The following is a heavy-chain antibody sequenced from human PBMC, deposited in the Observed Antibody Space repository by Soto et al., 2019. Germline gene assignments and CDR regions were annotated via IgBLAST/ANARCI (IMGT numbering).Heavy chain of an antibody. CDR2: IIPIFGTT. V-gene: IGHV1-69*12. J-gene: IGHJ4*02. D-gene: IGHD6-13*01. CDR1: GGTFSNYA. Sequence: QVQLVQSGAEVKKPGSSVKVSCKASGGTFSNYAISWVRQAPGPGLEWMGGIIPIFGTTNYAQRFQGRVTITADEDTSTAYMEMSSLRSEDTAVYYCARVSSIWYPDYFDYWGQGTLVTVSS. CDR3: ARVSSIWYPDYFDY.